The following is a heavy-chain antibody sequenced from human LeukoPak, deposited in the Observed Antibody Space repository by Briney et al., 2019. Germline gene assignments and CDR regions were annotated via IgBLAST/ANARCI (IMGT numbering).Heavy chain of an antibody. V-gene: IGHV3-13*01. CDR1: GFTFSSYD. J-gene: IGHJ4*02. D-gene: IGHD3-10*01. CDR3: ARSAQNDQVRDSGGYDY. CDR2: IGTAGDT. Sequence: PGGSLRLSCAASGFTFSSYDMHWVRQATGKGLEWVSAIGTAGDTYYPGSVKGRFTISRENAKNSLYLQTNSLRAGDTAVYYCARSAQNDQVRDSGGYDYWGQGTLVTVSS.